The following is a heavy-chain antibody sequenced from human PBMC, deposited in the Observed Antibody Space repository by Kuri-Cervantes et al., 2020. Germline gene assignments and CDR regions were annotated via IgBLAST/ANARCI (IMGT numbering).Heavy chain of an antibody. D-gene: IGHD5-18*01. V-gene: IGHV3-23*01. CDR1: GFTFSSYA. CDR3: ARDVDTAMAFPDY. J-gene: IGHJ4*02. CDR2: ISGSGGST. Sequence: GESLKISCAASGFTFSSYAMSWVRQAPGKGLEWVSAISGSGGSTYYADSVKGRFTISRDNSKSILYLQIKSLSAEDTAVYYCARDVDTAMAFPDYWGQGTLVTVSS.